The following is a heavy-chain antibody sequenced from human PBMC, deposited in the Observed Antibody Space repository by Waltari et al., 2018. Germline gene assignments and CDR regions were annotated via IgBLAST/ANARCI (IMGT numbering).Heavy chain of an antibody. J-gene: IGHJ6*03. CDR1: GGSISSGSYY. CDR2: IYTSGST. Sequence: QVQLQESGPGLVKPSQTLSLTCTVSGGSISSGSYYWSWIRQPAGKGLEWSGRIYTSGSTHYNPSLKTLVTISVDTSKNQFSLKLSSVTAADTAVYYCARNRDYYYYMDVWGKGTTVTVSS. CDR3: ARNRDYYYYMDV. V-gene: IGHV4-61*02.